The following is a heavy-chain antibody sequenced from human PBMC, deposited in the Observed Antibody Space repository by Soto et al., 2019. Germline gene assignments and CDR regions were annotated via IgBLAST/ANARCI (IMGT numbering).Heavy chain of an antibody. CDR3: ARERWGTVVNRSYWFDP. J-gene: IGHJ5*02. D-gene: IGHD2-15*01. Sequence: QVQLVQSGAAVKKPGSSVTFSCKASGGTFSSYAISWVRQAPGQGLEWMGGSIPIFGTANYAQKFQVRVTITADESTSTAYMELSRLRSEDTAVYYCARERWGTVVNRSYWFDPWGQGTLVTVSS. CDR1: GGTFSSYA. V-gene: IGHV1-69*01. CDR2: SIPIFGTA.